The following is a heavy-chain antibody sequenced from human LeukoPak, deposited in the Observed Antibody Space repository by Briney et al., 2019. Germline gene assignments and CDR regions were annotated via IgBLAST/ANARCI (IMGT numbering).Heavy chain of an antibody. CDR1: GFTFSHYA. Sequence: GGSLRLSCAASGFTFSHYAMHWVRQAPGKGLEWVAVISYDGSNKYYADSVKGRFTISRDNSKNTLYLQMNSLRAEDTAVYYCARQGIHLWLDFWGQGTLVTVSS. J-gene: IGHJ4*02. V-gene: IGHV3-30-3*01. CDR2: ISYDGSNK. D-gene: IGHD5-18*01. CDR3: ARQGIHLWLDF.